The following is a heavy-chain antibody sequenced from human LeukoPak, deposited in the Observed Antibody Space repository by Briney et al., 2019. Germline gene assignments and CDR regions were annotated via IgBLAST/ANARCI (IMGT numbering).Heavy chain of an antibody. CDR1: GFTFSSYG. CDR3: ASGGSSSWSPNWFDP. J-gene: IGHJ5*02. Sequence: GRSLRLSCAASGFTFSSYGMHWVRQAPGKGLEWVAVISYDGSNKYYADSVKGRFTISRDNSKNTLYLQMNSLRAEGTAVYYCASGGSSSWSPNWFDPWGQGTLVTVSS. D-gene: IGHD6-13*01. CDR2: ISYDGSNK. V-gene: IGHV3-30*03.